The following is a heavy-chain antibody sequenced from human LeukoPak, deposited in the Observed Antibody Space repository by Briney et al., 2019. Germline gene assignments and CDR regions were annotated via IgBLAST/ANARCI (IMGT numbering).Heavy chain of an antibody. J-gene: IGHJ4*02. D-gene: IGHD5-24*01. Sequence: GGSLRLSCAASGFTVSSNYMSWARQAPGKGLEWVSVIYSGGSTYYADSVKGRFTISRDNSKNTLYLQMNSLRAEDTAVYYCARESRDGYNFDYWGQGTLVTVSS. CDR3: ARESRDGYNFDY. CDR2: IYSGGST. V-gene: IGHV3-53*01. CDR1: GFTVSSNY.